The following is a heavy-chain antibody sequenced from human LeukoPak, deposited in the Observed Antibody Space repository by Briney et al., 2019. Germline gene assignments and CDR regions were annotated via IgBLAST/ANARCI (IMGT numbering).Heavy chain of an antibody. CDR1: GFIISGYA. CDR3: AKGDTPDNSYNYFAP. D-gene: IGHD1-1*01. J-gene: IGHJ5*02. CDR2: ISYSGDGT. Sequence: TGGSLRLSCAASGFIISGYAMSWVRQAPGKGLEWVSSISYSGDGTKYADSVKGRCTISREDSKSTLYLQMNSLRAEDTAVYYCAKGDTPDNSYNYFAPWGQGTLVTVSS. V-gene: IGHV3-23*01.